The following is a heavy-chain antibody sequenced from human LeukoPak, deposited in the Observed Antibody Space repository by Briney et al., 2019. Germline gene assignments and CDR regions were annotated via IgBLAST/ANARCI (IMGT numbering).Heavy chain of an antibody. V-gene: IGHV4-39*07. CDR1: GGSISSSSYY. D-gene: IGHD2-2*01. CDR2: IYYSGST. Sequence: SETLSLTCTVSGGSISSSSYYWGWIRQPPGKGLEWIGSIYYSGSTYYNPSLKSRVTMSVDTSKNQFSLKLSSVTAADTAVYYCARDPDCSSTSCKDGAFDIWGQGTMVTVSS. CDR3: ARDPDCSSTSCKDGAFDI. J-gene: IGHJ3*02.